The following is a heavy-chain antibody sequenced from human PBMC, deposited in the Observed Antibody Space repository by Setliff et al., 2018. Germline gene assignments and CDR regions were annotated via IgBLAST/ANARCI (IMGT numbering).Heavy chain of an antibody. CDR1: GYTFTSYN. Sequence: ASVKVSCKASGYTFTSYNVNWVRQATGQGLEWMGWMNPNSGNTGYAQKFQGRVTMTRNTSIKTAYMELNSLRSEDTAVYYCARGTLWFGEPIDYWGQGTLVTVSS. CDR2: MNPNSGNT. V-gene: IGHV1-8*01. J-gene: IGHJ4*02. CDR3: ARGTLWFGEPIDY. D-gene: IGHD3-10*01.